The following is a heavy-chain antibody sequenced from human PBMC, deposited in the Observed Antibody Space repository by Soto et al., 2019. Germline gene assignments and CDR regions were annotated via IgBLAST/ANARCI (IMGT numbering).Heavy chain of an antibody. CDR1: GFTFSSYG. D-gene: IGHD6-19*01. J-gene: IGHJ4*02. CDR3: ARDLSSRWYYFDY. V-gene: IGHV3-33*01. CDR2: IWYDGSNK. Sequence: GGSLRLSCAASGFTFSSYGMHWVRQAPGKGLEWVAVIWYDGSNKYYADSVKGRFTISRDNSKNTLYLQMNSLRAEDTAVYYCARDLSSRWYYFDYWGQGTLVPGYS.